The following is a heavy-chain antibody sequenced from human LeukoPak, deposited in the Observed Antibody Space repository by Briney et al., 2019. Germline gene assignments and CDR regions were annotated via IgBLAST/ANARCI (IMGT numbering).Heavy chain of an antibody. CDR3: ARAGAARPTFYYYMDV. Sequence: SVKVSRKASGGTFSSYAISWVRQAPGQGLEWMGRIIPILGIANYAQKFQGRVTITADKSTSTAYMELSSLRSEDTAVYYCARAGAARPTFYYYMDVWGKGTTVTVSS. J-gene: IGHJ6*03. V-gene: IGHV1-69*04. D-gene: IGHD6-6*01. CDR1: GGTFSSYA. CDR2: IIPILGIA.